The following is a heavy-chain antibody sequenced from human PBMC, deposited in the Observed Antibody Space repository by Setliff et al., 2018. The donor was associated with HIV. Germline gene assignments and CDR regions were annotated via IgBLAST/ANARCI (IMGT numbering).Heavy chain of an antibody. V-gene: IGHV1-3*01. Sequence: ASVKVSCKVSGYTFTTYSLHWLRQAPGQTLEWMGWINVGKGDTKYSEKFQGRITITRDTSINTVYMGLSRLTSDDTGIYYCARGGALSGFFFPNWLDPWG. J-gene: IGHJ5*02. CDR2: INVGKGDT. D-gene: IGHD6-19*01. CDR3: ARGGALSGFFFPNWLDP. CDR1: GYTFTTYS.